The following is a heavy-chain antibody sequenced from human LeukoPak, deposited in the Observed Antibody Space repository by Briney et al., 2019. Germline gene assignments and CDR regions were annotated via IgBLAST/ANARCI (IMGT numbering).Heavy chain of an antibody. J-gene: IGHJ4*02. CDR2: IIPIFGIA. Sequence: SVKVSCKASGGTSSSYAISWVRQAPGQGLEWMGRIIPIFGIANYAQKFQGRVTITADKSTSTAYMELSSLRSEDTAVYYCARLDSSGWYYFDYWGQGTLVTVSS. CDR1: GGTSSSYA. CDR3: ARLDSSGWYYFDY. V-gene: IGHV1-69*04. D-gene: IGHD6-19*01.